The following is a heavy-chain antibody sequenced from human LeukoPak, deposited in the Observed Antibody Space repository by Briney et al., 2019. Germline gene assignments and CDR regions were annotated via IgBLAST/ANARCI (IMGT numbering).Heavy chain of an antibody. Sequence: GASVKVSCKASGGTFSSYAISWVRQAPGQGLEWMGGIIPIFGTANYAQKFQGRVTITADESTSTAYMELSSLRSEDTAVYYCARDSAASSGYLLPREQIYYFDYWGQGTLVTVSS. D-gene: IGHD3-22*01. J-gene: IGHJ4*02. CDR1: GGTFSSYA. CDR2: IIPIFGTA. V-gene: IGHV1-69*13. CDR3: ARDSAASSGYLLPREQIYYFDY.